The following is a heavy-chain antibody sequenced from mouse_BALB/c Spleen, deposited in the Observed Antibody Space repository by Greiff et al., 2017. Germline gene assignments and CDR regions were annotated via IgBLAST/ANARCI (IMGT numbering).Heavy chain of an antibody. V-gene: IGHV5-17*02. J-gene: IGHJ4*01. D-gene: IGHD2-4*01. Sequence: EVMLVESGGGLVQPGGSRKLSCAASGFTFSSFGMHWVRQTPEKGLEWVAYISSGSSTIYYADTVKGRFTISRDNPKNTLFLQMTSLKSEDTAMYYCARADDYVWMDYWGQGTSGTVSS. CDR2: ISSGSSTI. CDR1: GFTFSSFG. CDR3: ARADDYVWMDY.